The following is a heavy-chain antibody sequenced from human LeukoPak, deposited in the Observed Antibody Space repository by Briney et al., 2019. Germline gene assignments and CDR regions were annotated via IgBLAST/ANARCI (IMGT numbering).Heavy chain of an antibody. CDR3: ARDGHAYGRGSPHY. Sequence: GGSLRLSCAASGFTFSDYYMSWVRQAPGKGLEWVSYISSSGSTKYYADSVKGRFTISRDNAKDSYLQMNSLRAEDTAVYYCARDGHAYGRGSPHYWGQGTLVTVSS. V-gene: IGHV3-11*01. D-gene: IGHD3-10*01. CDR1: GFTFSDYY. J-gene: IGHJ4*02. CDR2: ISSSGSTK.